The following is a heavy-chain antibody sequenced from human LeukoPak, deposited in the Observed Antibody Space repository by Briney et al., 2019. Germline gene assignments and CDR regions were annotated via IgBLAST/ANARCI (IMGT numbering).Heavy chain of an antibody. Sequence: GGPLRLSCAASGFTYSSYAMHWVRQAPGKGLEGVAVISYDGSNKYYADSVKGRFTISRDNSKNTLYLQMNSLRAADTAVYSCASLDYSSGWYTADYWGQGTLVTVSS. D-gene: IGHD6-19*01. V-gene: IGHV3-30-3*01. CDR1: GFTYSSYA. CDR3: ASLDYSSGWYTADY. CDR2: ISYDGSNK. J-gene: IGHJ4*02.